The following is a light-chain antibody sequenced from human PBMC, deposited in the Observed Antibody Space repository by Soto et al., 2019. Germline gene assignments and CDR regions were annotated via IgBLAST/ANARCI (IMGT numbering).Light chain of an antibody. Sequence: IQMTQSPSSLSASVGDRVIITCRASQSISSYLNWYQQKPGKAPKLLIYAASSLQSGVPSRFSGSGSGTDFPLTISSLQPEDFATYYCQQSYSTPQKFGQGTKVDIK. V-gene: IGKV1-39*01. CDR3: QQSYSTPQK. J-gene: IGKJ1*01. CDR2: AAS. CDR1: QSISSY.